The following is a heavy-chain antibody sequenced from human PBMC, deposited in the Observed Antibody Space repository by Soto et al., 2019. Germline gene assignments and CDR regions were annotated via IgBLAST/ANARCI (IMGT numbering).Heavy chain of an antibody. CDR2: ISGSGGST. CDR3: AKVLRLVVTGPFDY. CDR1: GFTFSSYA. Sequence: GGSLRLSCAASGFTFSSYAMSWVRQAPGKGLEWVSAISGSGGSTYYADSVKGRFTISRDNSENTLYLQMNSLRAEDTAVYYCAKVLRLVVTGPFDYWGQGTLVTVSS. V-gene: IGHV3-23*01. D-gene: IGHD3-22*01. J-gene: IGHJ4*02.